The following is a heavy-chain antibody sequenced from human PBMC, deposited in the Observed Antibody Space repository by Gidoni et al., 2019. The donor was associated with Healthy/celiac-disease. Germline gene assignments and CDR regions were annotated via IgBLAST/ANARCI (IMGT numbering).Heavy chain of an antibody. CDR2: IRGSGGST. CDR3: AKLSGDSSGYYPVHLGY. D-gene: IGHD3-22*01. CDR1: GFPFRSYA. V-gene: IGHV3-23*01. J-gene: IGHJ4*02. Sequence: EVQLLASGGGLVQPGGSLSLSCAASGFPFRSYAMSWVRQAPGKGLEWVSAIRGSGGSTYYADSVKGRFTISRDNSKNTLYLQMKSLRAEDTAVYYCAKLSGDSSGYYPVHLGYWGQGTLVTVSS.